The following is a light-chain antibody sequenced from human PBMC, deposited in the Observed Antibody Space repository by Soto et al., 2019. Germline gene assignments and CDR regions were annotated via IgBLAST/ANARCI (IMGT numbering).Light chain of an antibody. CDR1: QSVSSN. CDR2: GTS. Sequence: EVVMTQSPATLSVSPGERATLSCRASQSVSSNIAWYQQKPGEAPRLLIYGTSTRATGIPHRFSGSGSGTEFTLTISTLQSEDFAVYHCQQYDNTPPITFGQETLLEIK. J-gene: IGKJ5*01. V-gene: IGKV3-15*01. CDR3: QQYDNTPPIT.